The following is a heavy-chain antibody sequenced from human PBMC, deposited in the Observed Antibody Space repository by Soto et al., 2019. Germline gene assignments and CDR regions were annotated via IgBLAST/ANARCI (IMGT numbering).Heavy chain of an antibody. J-gene: IGHJ4*02. D-gene: IGHD3-22*01. CDR2: IYPGDSDT. Sequence: PGESLKISCNGSGYSFTSYWIGWVRQMPGKGLEWMGIIYPGDSDTRYSPSFQGQVTISADKSISTAYLQWSSLKASDTAMYYCARPNDDYYDSSGYYYFDYWGQGTLVTVSS. V-gene: IGHV5-51*01. CDR3: ARPNDDYYDSSGYYYFDY. CDR1: GYSFTSYW.